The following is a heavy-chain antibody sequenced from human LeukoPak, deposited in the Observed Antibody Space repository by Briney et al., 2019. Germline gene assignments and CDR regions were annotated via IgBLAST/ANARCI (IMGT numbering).Heavy chain of an antibody. Sequence: GGSLRLSCAASGFTVSNNYMSWVRQAPGKGLEWVAFIRYDGSNKYYADSVKGRFTISRDNSKNTLYLQMNSLRAEDTAVYYCAKDVFENRYSSGCFDYWGQGTLVTVSS. CDR2: IRYDGSNK. J-gene: IGHJ4*02. CDR3: AKDVFENRYSSGCFDY. CDR1: GFTVSNNY. D-gene: IGHD6-19*01. V-gene: IGHV3-30*02.